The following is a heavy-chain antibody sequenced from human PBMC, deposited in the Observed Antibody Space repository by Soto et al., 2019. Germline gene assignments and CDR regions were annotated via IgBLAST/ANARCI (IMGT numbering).Heavy chain of an antibody. D-gene: IGHD3-10*01. CDR1: GGSISSGGYY. CDR3: ARARITMVRGVICWFDP. Sequence: QVQLQESGPGLVKPSQTLSLTCTVSGGSISSGGYYRSWIRQHPGKGLEWIGYIYYSGSTYYNPCLKSRVTISVDTSKNQFSLKLSSVTAAVTAVYYCARARITMVRGVICWFDPWGQGTLVTVSS. V-gene: IGHV4-31*03. CDR2: IYYSGST. J-gene: IGHJ5*02.